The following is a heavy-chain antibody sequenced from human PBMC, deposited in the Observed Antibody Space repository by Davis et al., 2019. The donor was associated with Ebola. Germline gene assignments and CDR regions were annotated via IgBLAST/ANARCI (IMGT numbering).Heavy chain of an antibody. CDR3: ARNWKCKH. Sequence: GESLKISCAASGFTFSSYAMSWVRQAPGKGLEWVSAISGSGGSTYYADSVKGRFTISRDNSKNTVFLQMNSLRAEDTAIYYCARNWKCKHWGQGTLVTVSS. V-gene: IGHV3-23*01. CDR2: ISGSGGST. D-gene: IGHD1-1*01. J-gene: IGHJ4*02. CDR1: GFTFSSYA.